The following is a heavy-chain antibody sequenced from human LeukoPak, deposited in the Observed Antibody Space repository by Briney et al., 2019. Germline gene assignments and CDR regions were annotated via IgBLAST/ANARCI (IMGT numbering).Heavy chain of an antibody. D-gene: IGHD3-10*01. CDR1: GFTFDDYG. CDR2: ISSSSSYI. Sequence: GGSLRLSCAASGFTFDDYGMSWVRQAPGKGLEWVSSISSSSSYIYYADSVKGRFTISRDNAKNSLYLQMNSLRAEDTAVYYCARNYGSGSYYTPLAPYYMDVWGKGTTVTVSS. CDR3: ARNYGSGSYYTPLAPYYMDV. J-gene: IGHJ6*03. V-gene: IGHV3-21*01.